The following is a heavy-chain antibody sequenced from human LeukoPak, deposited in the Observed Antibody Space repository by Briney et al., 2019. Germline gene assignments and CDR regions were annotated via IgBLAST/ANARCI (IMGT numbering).Heavy chain of an antibody. CDR2: INSDGSST. CDR1: GFTFSSYW. CDR3: ARAPIKSMVRGGGWFDP. Sequence: GGSLRLSCAASGFTFSSYWMHWVRQAPGKGLVWVPRINSDGSSTSYADSVKGRFTISRDNAKNTLYLQMNSLRAEDTAVYYCARAPIKSMVRGGGWFDPWGQGTLVTVSS. D-gene: IGHD3-10*01. V-gene: IGHV3-74*01. J-gene: IGHJ5*02.